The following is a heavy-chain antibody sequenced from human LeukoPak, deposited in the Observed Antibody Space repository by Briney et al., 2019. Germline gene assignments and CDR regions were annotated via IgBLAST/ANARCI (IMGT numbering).Heavy chain of an antibody. CDR1: GFTFSGAW. V-gene: IGHV3-7*01. D-gene: IGHD3-16*01. J-gene: IGHJ4*02. CDR2: IREDGTEK. Sequence: GGSLRLSGTASGFTFSGAWMTWVRQAPGKGLEWVANIREDGTEKNYVDSVKGRFTISRDNAKNSLFLQMRNLRDDDTAIYYCATEHWGPNSWGQGTLVTVSS. CDR3: ATEHWGPNS.